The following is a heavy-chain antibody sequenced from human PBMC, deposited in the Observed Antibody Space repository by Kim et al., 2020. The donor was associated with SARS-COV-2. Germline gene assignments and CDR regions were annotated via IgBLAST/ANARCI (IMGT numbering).Heavy chain of an antibody. J-gene: IGHJ6*02. D-gene: IGHD6-13*01. Sequence: KGRVTISRDNAKNSLYLQMNSLRAEDTAVYYCARTDTIAAAVYYYYGMDVWGQGTTVTVSS. CDR3: ARTDTIAAAVYYYYGMDV. V-gene: IGHV3-11*06.